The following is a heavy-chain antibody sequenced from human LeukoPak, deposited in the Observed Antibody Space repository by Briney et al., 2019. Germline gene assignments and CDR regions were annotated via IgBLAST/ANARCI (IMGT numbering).Heavy chain of an antibody. V-gene: IGHV1-8*01. CDR3: ARGDRNYYYYGMDV. J-gene: IGHJ6*02. Sequence: ASAKVSCKASGYTFTSYDINWVRQATGQGLEWMGWMNPNSGNTGYAQKFQGRVTMTRNTSISTAYMELSSLRSEDTAVYYCARGDRNYYYYGMDVWGQGTTVTVSS. CDR2: MNPNSGNT. D-gene: IGHD5/OR15-5a*01. CDR1: GYTFTSYD.